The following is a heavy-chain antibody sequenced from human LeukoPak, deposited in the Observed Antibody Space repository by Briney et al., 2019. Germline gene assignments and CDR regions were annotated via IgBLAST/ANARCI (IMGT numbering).Heavy chain of an antibody. CDR1: GFTFDDYA. Sequence: PGRSLRLSCAASGFTFDDYAMHWVRHAPGRGLEWVSGISWNSGSIGYADSVKGRFTISRDNAKNSLYLQMNSLRAEDTALYYCAKDTGPAIDYWGQGTLVTVSS. V-gene: IGHV3-9*01. J-gene: IGHJ4*02. CDR2: ISWNSGSI. CDR3: AKDTGPAIDY. D-gene: IGHD7-27*01.